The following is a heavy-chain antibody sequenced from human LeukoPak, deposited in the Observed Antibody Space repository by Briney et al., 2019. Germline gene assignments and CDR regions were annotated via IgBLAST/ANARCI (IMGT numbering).Heavy chain of an antibody. CDR1: GVTFSSYA. V-gene: IGHV3-30*04. CDR3: ARGSERFLEWSPFDY. CDR2: ISYDGSNK. Sequence: PGGPLRLSCAASGVTFSSYAMHWVRQAPGKGPEWVAVISYDGSNKYYADSVKGRFTISRDNSKNTLYLQMNSLRAEDTAVYYCARGSERFLEWSPFDYWGQGTLFTVSS. D-gene: IGHD3-3*01. J-gene: IGHJ4*02.